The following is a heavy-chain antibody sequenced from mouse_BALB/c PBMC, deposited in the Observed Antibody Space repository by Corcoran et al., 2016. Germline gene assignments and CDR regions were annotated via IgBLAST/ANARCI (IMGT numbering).Heavy chain of an antibody. D-gene: IGHD4-1*01. V-gene: IGHV1-26*01. CDR3: ARWGTGTRAMDY. J-gene: IGHJ4*01. CDR1: GYSFTGYY. CDR2: INPYNGAT. Sequence: EVQLQQSGPELVKPGASVKISCKASGYSFTGYYMHWVKQSHVKSLEWIGRINPYNGATSYNQNFKDKASLTVDKSSSTAYMELHSLTSEDSAVYYCARWGTGTRAMDYWGQGTSVTVSS.